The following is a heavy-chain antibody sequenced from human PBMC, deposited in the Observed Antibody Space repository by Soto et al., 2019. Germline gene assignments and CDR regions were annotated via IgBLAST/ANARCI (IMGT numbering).Heavy chain of an antibody. CDR1: GYTFTNYA. Sequence: VQLVQSGAEVKKPGASVKVSCKASGYTFTNYAIHWVRQAPGQRLEWMGWINAGNGNTKYSQKFQGRVTITRDTSASTAYMELSRLRSEDTAVYYCARGVTFGGVIVIGLDYWGQGTLVTVSS. D-gene: IGHD3-16*02. J-gene: IGHJ4*02. CDR2: INAGNGNT. CDR3: ARGVTFGGVIVIGLDY. V-gene: IGHV1-3*01.